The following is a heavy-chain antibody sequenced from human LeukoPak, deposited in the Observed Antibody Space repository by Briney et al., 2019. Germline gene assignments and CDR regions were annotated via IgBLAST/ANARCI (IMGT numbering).Heavy chain of an antibody. J-gene: IGHJ4*02. CDR1: GFTFSSYA. CDR3: ASGYGDYGEGVDY. Sequence: GGSLRLSCAAFGFTFSSYAMHWVRQAPGKGLEWVAVISYDGSNKYYADSVKGRFTISRDNSKNTLYLLMNSLRAEDTAVYYCASGYGDYGEGVDYWGQGTLVTVSS. V-gene: IGHV3-30*04. D-gene: IGHD4-17*01. CDR2: ISYDGSNK.